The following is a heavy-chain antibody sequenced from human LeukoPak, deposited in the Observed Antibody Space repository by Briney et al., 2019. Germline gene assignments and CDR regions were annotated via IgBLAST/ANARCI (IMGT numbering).Heavy chain of an antibody. CDR2: ISSSSSYI. D-gene: IGHD3-22*01. Sequence: PGGSLRLSCAASGFTFSSYSMNWVRQAPGKGLEWASSISSSSSYIYYADSVKGRFTISRDNAKNSLYLQMNSLRAEDTAVYYCARENYYDSSGLPDFDYWGQGTLVTVSS. J-gene: IGHJ4*02. CDR3: ARENYYDSSGLPDFDY. CDR1: GFTFSSYS. V-gene: IGHV3-21*01.